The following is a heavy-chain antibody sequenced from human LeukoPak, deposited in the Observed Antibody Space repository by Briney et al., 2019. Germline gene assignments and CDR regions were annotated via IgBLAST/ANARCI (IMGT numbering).Heavy chain of an antibody. CDR2: IWYDGSNK. CDR3: ARDLSGDPFYLDY. V-gene: IGHV3-33*01. CDR1: GFTFSSYG. J-gene: IGHJ4*02. D-gene: IGHD7-27*01. Sequence: GGSLRPSCAASGFTFSSYGMHWVRQAPGKGLEWVAVIWYDGSNKYYADSVKGRFTISRDNSKNTLYLQMNSLRAEDTAVYYCARDLSGDPFYLDYWGQGTLVTVSS.